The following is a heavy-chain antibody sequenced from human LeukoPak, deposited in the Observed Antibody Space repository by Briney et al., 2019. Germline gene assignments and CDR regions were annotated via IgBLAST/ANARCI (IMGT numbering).Heavy chain of an antibody. CDR1: GFTFSSYA. CDR2: ISGNGGST. V-gene: IGHV3-64D*09. J-gene: IGHJ4*02. CDR3: VKGPCSGGSCYLDY. D-gene: IGHD2-15*01. Sequence: AGSLSLSCSASGFTFSSYAMHWVRQAPGKGLEYVSAISGNGGSTYYADSVKGRFSISRDNSKNTLYLQMSSLRAEDTAVHYCVKGPCSGGSCYLDYWGQGTLVTVSS.